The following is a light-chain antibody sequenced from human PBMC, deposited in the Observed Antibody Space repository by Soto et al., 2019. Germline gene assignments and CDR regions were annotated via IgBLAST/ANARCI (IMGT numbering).Light chain of an antibody. CDR1: QSVSSSY. Sequence: EIVLTQSPGTLSLSPEERATLSCRASQSVSSSYLAWYQQKPGQAPSLLIYGASSRATGIPDCFSGSGSGTDFILTISRLEPQDFAVYYCQLYVSSPYTFGQGTKLEIK. CDR3: QLYVSSPYT. CDR2: GAS. V-gene: IGKV3-20*01. J-gene: IGKJ2*01.